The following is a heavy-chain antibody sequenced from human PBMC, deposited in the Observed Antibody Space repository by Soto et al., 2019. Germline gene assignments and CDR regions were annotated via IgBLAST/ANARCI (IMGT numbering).Heavy chain of an antibody. CDR1: GYTFTSYG. CDR3: ARERASRYDVPDAFDI. V-gene: IGHV1-18*04. Sequence: QVQLVQSGAEVKKPGASVKVSCKASGYTFTSYGISWVRQAPGQGLEWMGWISAYNGNTNYAQKLQGRVTMTTDTATSTAYVERRRLRYDDPAVYYCARERASRYDVPDAFDIWGQGKIVNVSS. J-gene: IGHJ3*02. CDR2: ISAYNGNT. D-gene: IGHD5-12*01.